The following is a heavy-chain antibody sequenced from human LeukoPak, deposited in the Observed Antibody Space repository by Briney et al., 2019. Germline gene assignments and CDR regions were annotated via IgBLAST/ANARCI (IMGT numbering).Heavy chain of an antibody. CDR3: ARKTENRFNSFDY. Sequence: ASVKVSCKASGATFITSAINWVRQAPGQGLEWMGRIIPLLGRPNYAQKFEGRVTMTTDTSTSTAYMELRSLRSDDTAVYYCARKTENRFNSFDYWGQGTLVTVSS. V-gene: IGHV1-69*04. CDR2: IIPLLGRP. J-gene: IGHJ4*02. D-gene: IGHD1-14*01. CDR1: GATFITSA.